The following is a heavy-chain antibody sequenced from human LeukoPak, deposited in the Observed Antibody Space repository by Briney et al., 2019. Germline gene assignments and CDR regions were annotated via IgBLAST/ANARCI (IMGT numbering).Heavy chain of an antibody. Sequence: GESLKISCKGSGHSFTSYWIGWVRQMPGKGLEWIGLRNPADSDTRYSPSFQGQVTISVDKSISTAYLQWSSLKASDTAIYYCARHVSSSRVAYDVWGQGTMVTVSS. D-gene: IGHD2-2*01. CDR2: RNPADSDT. J-gene: IGHJ3*01. V-gene: IGHV5-51*01. CDR3: ARHVSSSRVAYDV. CDR1: GHSFTSYW.